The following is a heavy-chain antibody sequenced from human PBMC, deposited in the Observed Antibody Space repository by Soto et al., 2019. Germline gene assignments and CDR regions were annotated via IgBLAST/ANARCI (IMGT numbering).Heavy chain of an antibody. CDR3: ARQRNSVVTQAYRDV. Sequence: SETLSFTCTVTVDSISSRSYYWGWIRQPPGKGLEGIGSIYYSWSTYNNPSLRSRVSMSMDTSKDQFSLKLKSVTHADTALYFFARQRNSVVTQAYRDVWGPAPLVTVS. V-gene: IGHV4-39*01. CDR2: IYYSWST. J-gene: IGHJ1*01. D-gene: IGHD3-22*01. CDR1: VDSISSRSYY.